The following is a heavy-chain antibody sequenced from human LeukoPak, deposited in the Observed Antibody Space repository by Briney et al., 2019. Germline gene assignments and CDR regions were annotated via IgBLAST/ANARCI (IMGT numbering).Heavy chain of an antibody. D-gene: IGHD3-3*01. CDR2: INPNSGGT. CDR1: GYTFTGYY. V-gene: IGHV1-2*02. CDR3: ARENDFWSGYHQSWFDP. Sequence: ASVKVSCKASGYTFTGYYMHWVRQAPGQGLEWMGWINPNSGGTNYAQKFQGRVTMTRDTSISTAYMELSRLRSDDTAVYYCARENDFWSGYHQSWFDPWGQGTLVTVSS. J-gene: IGHJ5*02.